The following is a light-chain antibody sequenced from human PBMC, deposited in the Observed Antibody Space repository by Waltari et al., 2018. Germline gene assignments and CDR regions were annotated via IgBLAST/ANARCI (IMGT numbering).Light chain of an antibody. CDR2: GAS. V-gene: IGKV3-20*01. CDR1: QSVGRS. CDR3: QHYVSLPVT. J-gene: IGKJ1*01. Sequence: GTLSLSPGERATLSCRASQSVGRSLAWYQQKPGQAPRLLIYGASSRATGIPDRFSGGGSGTDFSLTISRLEPEDFAAYHCQHYVSLPVTFGQGTKVEIK.